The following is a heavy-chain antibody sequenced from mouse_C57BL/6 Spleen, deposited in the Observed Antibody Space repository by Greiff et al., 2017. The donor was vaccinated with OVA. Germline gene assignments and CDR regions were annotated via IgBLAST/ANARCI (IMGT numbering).Heavy chain of an antibody. J-gene: IGHJ1*03. CDR2: IYPGDGDT. D-gene: IGHD1-1*01. CDR3: AIITTVGRYFDV. Sequence: QVHVKQSGAELVKPGASVKISCKASGYAFSSYWMNWVKQRPGKGLEWIGQIYPGDGDTNYNGKFKGKATLTADKSSSTAYMQLSSLTSEDSAVYFCAIITTVGRYFDVWGTGTTVTVSS. V-gene: IGHV1-80*01. CDR1: GYAFSSYW.